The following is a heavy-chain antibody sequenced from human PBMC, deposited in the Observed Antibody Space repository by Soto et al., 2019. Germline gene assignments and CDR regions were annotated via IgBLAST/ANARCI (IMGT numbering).Heavy chain of an antibody. CDR2: TRNKANSYTT. V-gene: IGHV3-72*01. CDR3: ARKTPYDAFGI. CDR1: GFTFSDHY. Sequence: GGSLRLSCAASGFTFSDHYMDWVRQAPGKGLEWVGRTRNKANSYTTEYAASVKGRFTISRDDSKNSLYLQMNSLKTEDTAVYYCARKTPYDAFGIWGQGTMVTVSS. J-gene: IGHJ3*02.